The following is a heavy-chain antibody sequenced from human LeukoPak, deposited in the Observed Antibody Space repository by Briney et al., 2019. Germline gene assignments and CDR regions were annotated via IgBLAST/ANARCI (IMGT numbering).Heavy chain of an antibody. Sequence: GGSLRLSCAASGFTFSRYWMHWVRQAPGKGLEWVAFIRYDGGNKYYADSVKGRFTISRDNSKNTLYLQMNSLRAEDTAVYYCAKGPGGGAVATEVWGQGTLVTVSS. CDR1: GFTFSRYW. D-gene: IGHD6-19*01. CDR2: IRYDGGNK. J-gene: IGHJ4*02. CDR3: AKGPGGGAVATEV. V-gene: IGHV3-30*02.